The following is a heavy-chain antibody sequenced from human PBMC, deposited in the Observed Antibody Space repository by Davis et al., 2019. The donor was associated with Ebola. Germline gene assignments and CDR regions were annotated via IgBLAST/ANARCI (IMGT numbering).Heavy chain of an antibody. D-gene: IGHD2-2*02. CDR1: GGSISSYY. Sequence: PSETLSPTCTVSGGSISSYYWSWIRQPAGKGLEWIGRIYTSGSTNYIPSLKSRVTISVDTSKNQFSLKLSSVTVADTAVYYCARAVPAAIHLYYYYYMDVWGKGTTVTVSS. CDR2: IYTSGST. V-gene: IGHV4-4*07. J-gene: IGHJ6*03. CDR3: ARAVPAAIHLYYYYYMDV.